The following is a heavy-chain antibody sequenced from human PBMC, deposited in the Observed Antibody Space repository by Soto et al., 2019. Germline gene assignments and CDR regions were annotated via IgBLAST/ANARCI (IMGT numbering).Heavy chain of an antibody. D-gene: IGHD2-15*01. V-gene: IGHV3-23*01. Sequence: GGSLSLSCAASGFTFSSYAMSWVRQAPGKGLEWVSAISGSGGSTYYADSVKGRFTISRDNSKNTLYLQMNSLRAEDTAVYYCAKDPSCGSCYVWSPRGSDYWGQGTLVTVSS. CDR2: ISGSGGST. CDR1: GFTFSSYA. J-gene: IGHJ4*02. CDR3: AKDPSCGSCYVWSPRGSDY.